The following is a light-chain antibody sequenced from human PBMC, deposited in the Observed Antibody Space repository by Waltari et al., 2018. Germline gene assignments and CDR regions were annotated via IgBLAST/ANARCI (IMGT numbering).Light chain of an antibody. CDR2: GVS. CDR3: QHYYGWSRT. V-gene: IGKV3-15*01. J-gene: IGKJ1*01. Sequence: EIVMTQSPATLSVSPGETATLSCRASQSVSNNLAWYQQLGGQSPRLLLYGVSTRAVGVPERFSVRGSGTDFTLTITDLQSEDFAIYYCQHYYGWSRTFGQGTKV. CDR1: QSVSNN.